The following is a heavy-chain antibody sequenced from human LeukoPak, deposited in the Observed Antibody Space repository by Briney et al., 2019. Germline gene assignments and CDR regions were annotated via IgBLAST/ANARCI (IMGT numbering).Heavy chain of an antibody. Sequence: GASVKVSCKASGYTFTSYGISWVRQAPGQGLEWMGWISAYNGNTNYAQKLQGRVTMTTDTSTSTAYMELRSLRSDDTAVYYCARGVITMIVMVMTPLDYWGQGTLVTVSS. J-gene: IGHJ4*02. CDR3: ARGVITMIVMVMTPLDY. CDR2: ISAYNGNT. V-gene: IGHV1-18*01. D-gene: IGHD3-22*01. CDR1: GYTFTSYG.